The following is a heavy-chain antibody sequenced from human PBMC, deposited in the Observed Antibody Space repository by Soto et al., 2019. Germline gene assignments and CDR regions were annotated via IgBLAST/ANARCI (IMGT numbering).Heavy chain of an antibody. J-gene: IGHJ4*02. CDR2: IYWDDDK. CDR1: GFSLTTSVVG. D-gene: IGHD5-18*01. Sequence: QITLKESGPTRVRPTQTLALTCTFSGFSLTTSVVGVAWIRKTPGKALEWLAVIYWDDDKRYSPSLKSRLTITKDTSKNQVDLTIADMDPVDTATYFCAHRGYMYGNWDHGYFDYWGQGTLVTVSS. CDR3: AHRGYMYGNWDHGYFDY. V-gene: IGHV2-5*02.